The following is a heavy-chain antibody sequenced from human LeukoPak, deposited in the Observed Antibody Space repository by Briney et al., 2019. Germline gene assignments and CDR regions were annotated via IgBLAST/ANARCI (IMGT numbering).Heavy chain of an antibody. J-gene: IGHJ4*02. CDR3: ATDKAPYYDSSGYYHFDY. CDR2: MNPNSGNT. CDR1: TYPFTGYD. Sequence: GASVKVSCKASTYPFTGYDINWVRQATGQGLEWMGWMNPNSGNTGYAQKFQGRVTMTEDTSTDTAYMELSSLRSEDTAVYYCATDKAPYYDSSGYYHFDYWGQGTLVTVSS. V-gene: IGHV1-8*02. D-gene: IGHD3-22*01.